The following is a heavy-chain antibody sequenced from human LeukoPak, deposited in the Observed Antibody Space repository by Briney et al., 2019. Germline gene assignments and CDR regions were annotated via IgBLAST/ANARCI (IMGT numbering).Heavy chain of an antibody. D-gene: IGHD3-3*01. Sequence: GGSLRLSCAASGFTFSSYAMHWVRQAPGKGLEWVAVISYDGSNKYYADSVKGRFTISRDNSKNTLYLQMNSLRAEDTAVYYCAKDDYDFWSGYPTPGPYYYYGMDVWGQGTTVTVSS. V-gene: IGHV3-30-3*01. CDR3: AKDDYDFWSGYPTPGPYYYYGMDV. CDR1: GFTFSSYA. CDR2: ISYDGSNK. J-gene: IGHJ6*02.